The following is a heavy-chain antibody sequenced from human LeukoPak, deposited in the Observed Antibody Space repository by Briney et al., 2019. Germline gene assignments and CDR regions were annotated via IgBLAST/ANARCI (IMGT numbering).Heavy chain of an antibody. D-gene: IGHD2-8*02. CDR1: GFSFSGHS. CDR3: ARACNFCFTGADY. V-gene: IGHV3-48*01. CDR2: ISRISTTI. J-gene: IGHJ4*02. Sequence: PGGSLRLSCAASGFSFSGHSMAWVRQAPGKGLEWISYISRISTTIHYADSVKGRFTISRDNVNNSLFLQMNSLRAEDTAVYYCARACNFCFTGADYWGQGSLVTVFS.